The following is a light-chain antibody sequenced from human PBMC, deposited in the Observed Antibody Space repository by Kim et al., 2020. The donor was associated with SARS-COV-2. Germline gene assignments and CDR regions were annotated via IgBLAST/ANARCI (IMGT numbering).Light chain of an antibody. CDR1: QSVSSN. J-gene: IGKJ2*01. CDR3: QQYNNWPRT. Sequence: EIVMTQSPAPLSVSPGERATLSCRASQSVSSNLAWYQQKPGQAPRLLIYGTSTRATGIPARFSGSGSGTEFTLTISSLQSEDFVVYYCQQYNNWPRTFGQGTKLEI. V-gene: IGKV3-15*01. CDR2: GTS.